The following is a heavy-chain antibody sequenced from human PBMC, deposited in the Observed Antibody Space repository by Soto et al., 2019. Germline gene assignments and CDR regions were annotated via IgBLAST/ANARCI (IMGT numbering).Heavy chain of an antibody. CDR3: ASGIQLWLRRINNGYSG. V-gene: IGHV1-69*11. D-gene: IGHD5-18*01. J-gene: IGHJ4*02. CDR1: GGTFSTYA. Sequence: QVQLVQSGAEVKKPESSVKVSCKAPGGTFSTYAISWVRQAPGQGLDLMGGIIPMLGTANYAQRFQDRVTITADESTNTVYMELSSLRSEDTAVYFCASGIQLWLRRINNGYSGWGQGTLVTVSS. CDR2: IIPMLGTA.